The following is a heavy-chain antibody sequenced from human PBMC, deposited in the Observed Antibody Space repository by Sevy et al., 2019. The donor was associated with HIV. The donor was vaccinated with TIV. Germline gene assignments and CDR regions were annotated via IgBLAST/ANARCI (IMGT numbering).Heavy chain of an antibody. J-gene: IGHJ5*02. CDR3: VKSYLVPAAWFDP. Sequence: GGSLRLSCAASGFTFSSYWMTWVRQAPGKGLEWVTDIKQDGSEKYYVDSVKGRFTISRDNAKNSLYLQMNSLRAEDTAVYYCVKSYLVPAAWFDPWGQGTLVTVSS. V-gene: IGHV3-7*01. CDR2: IKQDGSEK. D-gene: IGHD2-2*01. CDR1: GFTFSSYW.